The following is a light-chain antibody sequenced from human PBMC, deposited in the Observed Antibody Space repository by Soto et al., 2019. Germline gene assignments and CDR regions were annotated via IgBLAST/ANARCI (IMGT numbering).Light chain of an antibody. CDR3: QQYASSPLLT. V-gene: IGKV3-20*01. J-gene: IGKJ4*01. Sequence: EIVLTQSPATLSLSPWERATLSCRASQSVSSNLAWYQQKPGQAPRLLIFGTSTRATGIPDRFSGSGSGTDFTLSISRLEPEDFAVYYCQQYASSPLLTFGGGTKVDIK. CDR2: GTS. CDR1: QSVSSN.